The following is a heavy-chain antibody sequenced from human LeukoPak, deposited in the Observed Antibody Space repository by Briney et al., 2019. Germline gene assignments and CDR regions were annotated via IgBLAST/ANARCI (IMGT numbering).Heavy chain of an antibody. V-gene: IGHV4-30-2*01. CDR1: GGSISSGGYS. Sequence: PSETLSLTCAVSGGSISSGGYSWSWIRQPPGKGLEWIGYIYHSGSTYYNPSLKSRVAISVDRSKNQFSLKLSSVTAADTAVYYCAREVAVGMDVWGQGTTVTVSS. J-gene: IGHJ6*02. D-gene: IGHD6-19*01. CDR2: IYHSGST. CDR3: AREVAVGMDV.